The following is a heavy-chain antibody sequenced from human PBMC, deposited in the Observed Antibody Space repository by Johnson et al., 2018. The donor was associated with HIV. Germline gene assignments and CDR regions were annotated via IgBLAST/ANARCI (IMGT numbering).Heavy chain of an antibody. CDR3: ARQGSATGAFDI. V-gene: IGHV3-13*01. J-gene: IGHJ3*02. CDR1: GFTFSSYW. Sequence: VQLVESGGGLVQPGGSLRLSCAASGFTFSSYWMHWVRQAPGKGLEWVSAIGTAGDTYYPDSVQGRFTISRDNSKNTLYLQMNSLRAGDTAVYYCARQGSATGAFDIWGQGTMVTVSS. CDR2: IGTAGDT. D-gene: IGHD1-26*01.